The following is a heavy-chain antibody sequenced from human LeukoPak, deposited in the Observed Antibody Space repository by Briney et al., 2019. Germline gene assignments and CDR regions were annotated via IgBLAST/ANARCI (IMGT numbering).Heavy chain of an antibody. CDR3: ARDRRGEQWLAPSYYYYGMDV. Sequence: PGGSLRLSCAASGFTASSNYMSWVRQAPGKGLEWVSVIYSGGSTYYADSVKGRFTISRDNSKNTLYLQMNSLRAEDTAVYYCARDRRGEQWLAPSYYYYGMDVWGQGTTVTVSS. J-gene: IGHJ6*02. V-gene: IGHV3-66*01. CDR2: IYSGGST. D-gene: IGHD6-19*01. CDR1: GFTASSNY.